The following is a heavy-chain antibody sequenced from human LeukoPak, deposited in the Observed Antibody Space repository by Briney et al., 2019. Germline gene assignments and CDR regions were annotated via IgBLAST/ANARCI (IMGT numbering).Heavy chain of an antibody. D-gene: IGHD3-9*01. CDR2: FSAYNGNT. CDR3: ARDYRNYDILTGYRYYFDY. CDR1: GYTFTSCG. V-gene: IGHV1-18*01. Sequence: ASVKVSCKASGYTFTSCGISWVRQAPGQGLEWMGWFSAYNGNTNYAQKLQGRVTMTTDTSTSTAYMELRSLRSDDTAVYYCARDYRNYDILTGYRYYFDYWGQGTLVTVSS. J-gene: IGHJ4*02.